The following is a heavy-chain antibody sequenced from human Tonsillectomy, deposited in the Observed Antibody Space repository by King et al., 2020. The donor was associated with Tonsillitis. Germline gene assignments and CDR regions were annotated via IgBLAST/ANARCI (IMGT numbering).Heavy chain of an antibody. CDR1: GFTFSNHD. J-gene: IGHJ4*02. D-gene: IGHD5/OR15-5a*01. CDR3: ARGDTVSTSPDS. V-gene: IGHV3-13*01. CDR2: IGTAGDT. Sequence: DVQLVESGGGLVQPGGSLRLSCAASGFTFSNHDMHWVRQRPGKGLEWVSAIGTAGDTYYPASVKGRFTISRQNDKNSLYLQMNSLRAEDTAVYYCARGDTVSTSPDSWGQGTLVAVSS.